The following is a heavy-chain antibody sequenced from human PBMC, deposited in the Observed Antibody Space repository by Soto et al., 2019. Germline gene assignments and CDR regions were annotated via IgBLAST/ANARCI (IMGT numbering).Heavy chain of an antibody. V-gene: IGHV1-2*02. J-gene: IGHJ4*02. CDR3: VTGFATDFDY. Sequence: QVQLLQSGAEVKKPGASVKVSCKASGYTFIGYYMHWVRQAPGQGLEWMGWINPNSGGTNYAQKFQGRVSMTWDTSISTAYMELSRLRSDDTALYYCVTGFATDFDYWGQGTLVTVSS. D-gene: IGHD2-15*01. CDR2: INPNSGGT. CDR1: GYTFIGYY.